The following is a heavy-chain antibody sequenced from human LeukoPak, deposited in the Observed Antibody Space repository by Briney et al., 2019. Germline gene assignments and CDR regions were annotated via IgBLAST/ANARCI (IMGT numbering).Heavy chain of an antibody. CDR1: GSRFTTYW. D-gene: IGHD4-17*01. CDR2: IDPGDSDT. V-gene: IGHV5-51*01. Sequence: GASLQISCKGSGSRFTTYWIAWVRQMPGKGLEWMGIIDPGDSDTRYSPSFQGQVTISADQSISTAYLQWSSLKASDSAMYYCARHGDYGDLRLDYWGQGTLVTVSS. CDR3: ARHGDYGDLRLDY. J-gene: IGHJ4*02.